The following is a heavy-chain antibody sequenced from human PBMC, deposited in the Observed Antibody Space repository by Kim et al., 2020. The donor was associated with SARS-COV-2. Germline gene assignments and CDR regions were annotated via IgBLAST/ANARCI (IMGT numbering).Heavy chain of an antibody. CDR2: IKQDGSEK. Sequence: GGSLRLSCAASGFTFSSYWMSWVRQAPGKGLEWVANIKQDGSEKYYVDSVKGRFTISRDNAKNSLYLQMNSLRAEDTAVYYCASHPYWRDWYFDLWGRGTLITVSS. CDR1: GFTFSSYW. D-gene: IGHD3-3*01. V-gene: IGHV3-7*03. CDR3: ASHPYWRDWYFDL. J-gene: IGHJ2*01.